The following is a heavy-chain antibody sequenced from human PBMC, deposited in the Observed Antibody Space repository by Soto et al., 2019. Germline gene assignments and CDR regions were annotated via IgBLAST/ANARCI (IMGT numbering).Heavy chain of an antibody. J-gene: IGHJ4*02. Sequence: ASVKVSCKASGYTFTGYYMHWVRQAPGQGLEWMGWINPNSGGTNYAQKFQGRVTMTRDTSISTAYMELSRLRSDDTAVYYCARAHVAVVAATREYYFDYWGQGTLVTVSS. CDR3: ARAHVAVVAATREYYFDY. V-gene: IGHV1-2*02. D-gene: IGHD2-15*01. CDR2: INPNSGGT. CDR1: GYTFTGYY.